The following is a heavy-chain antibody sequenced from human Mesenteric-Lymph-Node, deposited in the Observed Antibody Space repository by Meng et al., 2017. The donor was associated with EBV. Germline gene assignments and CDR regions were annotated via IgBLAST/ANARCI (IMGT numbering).Heavy chain of an antibody. J-gene: IGHJ4*02. CDR3: ARGKRTTVNTFDY. Sequence: EVQLMESGXXXXXPXXAXXLSCAASGFTFSSYSMNWVRQAPGKGLEWVSSISSSSSYIYYADSVKGRFTISRDNAKNSLYLQMNSLRAEDTAVYYCARGKRTTVNTFDYWGQGTLVTVSS. D-gene: IGHD4-17*01. CDR1: GFTFSSYS. V-gene: IGHV3-21*01. CDR2: ISSSSSYI.